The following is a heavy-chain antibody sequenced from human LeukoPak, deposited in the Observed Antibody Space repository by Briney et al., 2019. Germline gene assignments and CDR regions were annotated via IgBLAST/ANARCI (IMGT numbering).Heavy chain of an antibody. CDR3: AKGVGPSAPNGRVFDF. Sequence: GGSLRLSCAASGFTFSSYAMTWVRQAPGKGLEWVSTITNSGGDTAHADSVEGRFAISRDNSENTLYLRMSSLRAEDTAVYYCAKGVGPSAPNGRVFDFWGQGVLVTVSS. D-gene: IGHD2-2*01. CDR2: ITNSGGDT. J-gene: IGHJ4*02. V-gene: IGHV3-23*01. CDR1: GFTFSSYA.